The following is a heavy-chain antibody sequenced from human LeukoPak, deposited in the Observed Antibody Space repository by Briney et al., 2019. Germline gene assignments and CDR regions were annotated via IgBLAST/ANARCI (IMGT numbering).Heavy chain of an antibody. V-gene: IGHV3-23*01. CDR2: ISGSGGST. CDR3: AKQLLYRSYFDY. D-gene: IGHD2-2*02. J-gene: IGHJ4*02. Sequence: GGSLRLSCAASGFTFSSYAMSWVRQAPGKGLEWVSAISGSGGSTYYADSVKGRFTISRDNSKNTLYLQMSSLRAEDTAVYYCAKQLLYRSYFDYWGQGTLVTVSS. CDR1: GFTFSSYA.